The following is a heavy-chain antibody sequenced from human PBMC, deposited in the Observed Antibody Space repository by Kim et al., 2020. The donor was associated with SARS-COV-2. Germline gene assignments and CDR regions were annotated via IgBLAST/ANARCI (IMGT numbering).Heavy chain of an antibody. J-gene: IGHJ3*02. CDR3: ARGPTQWLRQRNAFDI. Sequence: SETLSLTCAVYGGSFSGYYWSWIRQPPGKGLEWIGEINHSGSTNYNPSLKSRVTISVDTSKNQFSLKLSSVTAADTAVYYCARGPTQWLRQRNAFDIWGQGTMVTVSS. CDR1: GGSFSGYY. CDR2: INHSGST. D-gene: IGHD5-12*01. V-gene: IGHV4-34*01.